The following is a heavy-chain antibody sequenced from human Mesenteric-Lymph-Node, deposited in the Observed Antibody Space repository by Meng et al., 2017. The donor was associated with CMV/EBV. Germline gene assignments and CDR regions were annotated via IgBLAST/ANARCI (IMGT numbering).Heavy chain of an antibody. CDR1: GFTFNSDW. V-gene: IGHV3-74*01. CDR2: INSDGSRT. Sequence: LEISCAASGFTFNSDWMHWVRQAPGRGVVWVSRINSDGSRTTYADSVKGRFTISRDNAKNTLYLQMNSLRAEDTAVYYCAREGGARGNWGQGTLVTVSS. D-gene: IGHD3-10*01. J-gene: IGHJ4*02. CDR3: AREGGARGN.